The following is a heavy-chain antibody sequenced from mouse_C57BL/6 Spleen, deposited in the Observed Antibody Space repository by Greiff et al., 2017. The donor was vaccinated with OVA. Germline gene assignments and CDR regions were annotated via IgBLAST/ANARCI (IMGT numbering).Heavy chain of an antibody. V-gene: IGHV1-82*01. CDR3: APITTVVADYAMDY. D-gene: IGHD1-1*01. CDR1: GYAFSSSW. J-gene: IGHJ4*01. CDR2: IYPGDGDT. Sequence: QVQLKESGPELVKPGASVKISCKASGYAFSSSWMHWVKQRPGKGLEWIGRIYPGDGDTNYNGKFKGKATLTADKSSSTAYMQLSSLTSEDSAVYFCAPITTVVADYAMDYWGQGTSVTVSS.